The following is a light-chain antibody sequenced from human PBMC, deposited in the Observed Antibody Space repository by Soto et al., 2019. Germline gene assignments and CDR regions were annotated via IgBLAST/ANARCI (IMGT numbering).Light chain of an antibody. CDR2: GAS. CDR3: HMYNSATA. Sequence: DIQMTQSPSSLSASVGDRVTITCRASQDITNYLAWYQQEPGKVPKLLISGASALQTGVPSRFSGSGSGTDFTLTISSLQPEDVATYYCHMYNSATAFGQGTRVEIQ. V-gene: IGKV1-27*01. CDR1: QDITNY. J-gene: IGKJ1*01.